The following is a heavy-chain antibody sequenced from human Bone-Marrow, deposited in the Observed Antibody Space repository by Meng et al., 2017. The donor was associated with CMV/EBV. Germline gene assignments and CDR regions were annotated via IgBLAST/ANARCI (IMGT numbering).Heavy chain of an antibody. V-gene: IGHV3-23*01. D-gene: IGHD4-17*01. J-gene: IGHJ6*02. Sequence: GESLKISCAASGFTFSNYAMNWVRQAPGKGLEWVSSISGTGDTTYYADSVKGRFTISRDNSRNTLYLQMNSLRAEDTAVYYCARGPKRSYYYGMDVWGQGTTVTVSS. CDR3: ARGPKRSYYYGMDV. CDR1: GFTFSNYA. CDR2: ISGTGDTT.